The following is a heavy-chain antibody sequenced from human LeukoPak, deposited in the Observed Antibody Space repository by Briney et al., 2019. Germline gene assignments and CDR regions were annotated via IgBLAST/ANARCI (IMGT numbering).Heavy chain of an antibody. D-gene: IGHD5-18*01. CDR3: ARGRYSYGYGFLDY. V-gene: IGHV3-30*19. CDR2: ISYDGSNK. CDR1: GFTFSDKW. Sequence: GGSLRLSCVGSGFTFSDKWMSRVRQAPGKGLEWVAVISYDGSNKYYADSVKGRFTISRDNSKNTLYLQMNSLRAEDTAVYYCARGRYSYGYGFLDYWGQGTLVTVSS. J-gene: IGHJ4*02.